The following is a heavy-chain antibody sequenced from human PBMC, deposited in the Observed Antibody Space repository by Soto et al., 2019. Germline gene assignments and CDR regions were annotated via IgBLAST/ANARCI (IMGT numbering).Heavy chain of an antibody. CDR3: ASSGVYSKYESYSYYGVDV. Sequence: SVKVSCKASGGTFSSYGISWVRQAPGQGLEWMGGIIPIPGTANYAQKFQGRVTITADRSTSTAYMELSSLRSEDTAVYYCASSGVYSKYESYSYYGVDVWGQGTKVTVSS. V-gene: IGHV1-69*10. CDR1: GGTFSSYG. D-gene: IGHD4-4*01. J-gene: IGHJ6*02. CDR2: IIPIPGTA.